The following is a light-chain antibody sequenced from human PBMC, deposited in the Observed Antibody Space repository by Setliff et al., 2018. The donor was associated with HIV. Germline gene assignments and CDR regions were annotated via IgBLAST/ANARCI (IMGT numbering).Light chain of an antibody. J-gene: IGLJ1*01. Sequence: QSALTQPAPVSGSPGQSITISCTGNSSNVGKYDFVSWYRQYPGKAPELTIYEVTKRPSGVPDRFSGSKSGNTASLTVSGLQAEDEADYYGSSYAGGNNYVFGTGTKGTVL. CDR1: SSNVGKYDF. V-gene: IGLV2-8*01. CDR2: EVT. CDR3: SSYAGGNNYV.